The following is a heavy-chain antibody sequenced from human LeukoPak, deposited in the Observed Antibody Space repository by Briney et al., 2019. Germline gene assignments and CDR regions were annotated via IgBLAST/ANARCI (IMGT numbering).Heavy chain of an antibody. D-gene: IGHD3-9*01. CDR1: GFTFSNAW. CDR3: TTGRYFDWIDY. Sequence: GGSLRLSCAASGFTFSNAWMSWVRQAPGKGGEWGGRIKSKTDGGTTDYAAPGRGKFTISRDDSKNTLYLQMNSLKTEDTAVYYCTTGRYFDWIDYWGQGTLVTVSS. V-gene: IGHV3-15*01. CDR2: IKSKTDGGTT. J-gene: IGHJ4*02.